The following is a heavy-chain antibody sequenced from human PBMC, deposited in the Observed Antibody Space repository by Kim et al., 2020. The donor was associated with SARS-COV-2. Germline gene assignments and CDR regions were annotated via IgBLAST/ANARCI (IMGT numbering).Heavy chain of an antibody. CDR1: GFTFSSYA. V-gene: IGHV3-23*01. J-gene: IGHJ4*02. D-gene: IGHD6-6*01. Sequence: GGSLRLSCAASGFTFSSYAMSWVRQAPGKGLEWVSAISGSGGSTYYADSVKGRFTISRDNSKNTLYLQMNSLRAEDTAVYYCAKDSRLVAARPGIFDYWGQGTLVTVSS. CDR2: ISGSGGST. CDR3: AKDSRLVAARPGIFDY.